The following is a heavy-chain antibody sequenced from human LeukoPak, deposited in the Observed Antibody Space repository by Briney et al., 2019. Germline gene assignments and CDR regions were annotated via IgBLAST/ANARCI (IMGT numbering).Heavy chain of an antibody. J-gene: IGHJ4*02. V-gene: IGHV1-2*02. D-gene: IGHD6-19*01. CDR2: INPNSGGT. CDR3: ARGTAAAGYSSGWSTYDY. CDR1: GYTFTGYY. Sequence: GASVKVSCKASGYTFTGYYMHWVRQAPGQGLEWMGWINPNSGGTNYAQKFQGRVTMTRDTSISTAYMELSRLRSDDTAVYYCARGTAAAGYSSGWSTYDYWGQGTLVTVSS.